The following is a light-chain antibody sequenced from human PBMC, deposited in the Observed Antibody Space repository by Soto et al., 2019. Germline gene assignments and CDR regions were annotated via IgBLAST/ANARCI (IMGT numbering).Light chain of an antibody. CDR2: EST. V-gene: IGLV2-23*01. CDR1: SSDVGTYNL. CDR3: CSCVSGSPFDVL. Sequence: QSALTQPASVSGSPGQSITISCTGTSSDVGTYNLVSWHQHHPGKAPKLIIYESTKRPSGVSDRFSGSKSGNTASLTISGLQAEDEADYYCCSCVSGSPFDVLFGGGTKLTVL. J-gene: IGLJ3*02.